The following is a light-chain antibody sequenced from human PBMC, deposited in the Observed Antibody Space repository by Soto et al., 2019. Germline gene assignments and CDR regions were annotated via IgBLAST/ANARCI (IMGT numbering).Light chain of an antibody. CDR1: SSDVGGYNY. CDR3: XSYTSSSTLV. CDR2: DVS. V-gene: IGLV2-14*01. J-gene: IGLJ2*01. Sequence: QSALTQPASVSGSPGQSITISCTGTSSDVGGYNYVSWYQQHPGKAPKLMIYDVSNRPSGXSXXFSGSKSGNTASLTISGXXAXDXXXXXCXSYTSSSTLVFGGGTKVTVL.